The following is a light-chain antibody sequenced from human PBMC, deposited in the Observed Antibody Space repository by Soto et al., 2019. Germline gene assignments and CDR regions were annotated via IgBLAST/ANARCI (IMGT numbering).Light chain of an antibody. J-gene: IGLJ1*01. V-gene: IGLV1-44*01. CDR3: AAWDDSLNGHV. CDR1: SSNIGGNT. Sequence: QLVLTQPPSASGTPGQRVTISCSGSSSNIGGNTVSWYQQFPGTAPKLLIDTNNQRPSGVPDRFSGSKYDTSASLAISALQSEDEAHYYCAAWDDSLNGHVFGTGTKRTVL. CDR2: TNN.